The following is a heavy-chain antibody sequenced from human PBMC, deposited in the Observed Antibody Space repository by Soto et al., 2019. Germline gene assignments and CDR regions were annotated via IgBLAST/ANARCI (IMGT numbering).Heavy chain of an antibody. CDR2: INPNNDDT. J-gene: IGHJ6*02. CDR1: GYTFSAYY. D-gene: IGHD6-13*01. CDR3: ARGGIAGEGSGEYAMDV. Sequence: QVQLVQSGAGVKEPGAAMKVSCKASGYTFSAYYIHWVRQAPGQGLEWMGWINPNNDDTRSAQKFQGRVSMNRDTYSSTAYRELSRLGSDDTAVYYCARGGIAGEGSGEYAMDVWGQGTTVAVSS. V-gene: IGHV1-2*02.